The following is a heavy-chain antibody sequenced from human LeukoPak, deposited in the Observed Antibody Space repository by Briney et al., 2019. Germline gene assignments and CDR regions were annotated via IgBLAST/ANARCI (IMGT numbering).Heavy chain of an antibody. CDR3: ARDGDFWSGTGPYYFDY. V-gene: IGHV3-48*04. D-gene: IGHD3-3*01. CDR1: GFTFSSYS. Sequence: GGSLRLSCAASGFTFSSYSMNWVRQAPGKGLEWVSYISSSSSTIYYADSVKGRFTISRDNAKNSLYLQMNSLRAEDTAVYYCARDGDFWSGTGPYYFDYWGQGALVTVSS. J-gene: IGHJ4*02. CDR2: ISSSSSTI.